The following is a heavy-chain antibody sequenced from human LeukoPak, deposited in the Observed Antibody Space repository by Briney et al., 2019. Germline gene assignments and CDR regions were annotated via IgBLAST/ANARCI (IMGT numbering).Heavy chain of an antibody. V-gene: IGHV3-23*01. CDR3: AKDTHAASGTYCDF. J-gene: IGHJ4*02. CDR1: GFTFSTLT. Sequence: GGSLRLSCAASGFTFSTLTMAWVRQAPGKGLEWVSTISGSSGSTYYADSVKGRFAISRDNSKNTLYLQMNSLRVEDTAFYYCAKDTHAASGTYCDFWGQGTLVTVSS. D-gene: IGHD3-10*01. CDR2: ISGSSGST.